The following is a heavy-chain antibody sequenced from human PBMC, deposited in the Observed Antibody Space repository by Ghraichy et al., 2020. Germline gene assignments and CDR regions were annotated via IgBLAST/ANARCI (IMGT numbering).Heavy chain of an antibody. CDR1: GDRVSSISAA. D-gene: IGHD5-18*01. J-gene: IGHJ6*02. Sequence: SQTLSLTCAISGDRVSSISAAWNWIRPSPTRGLEWLGRTYYRARSNNDYALSVKGRIRIDPDKSKNEFSLHLGAVTPEDTGVYYCARDVAALAWGPDFHYSARDGWGQGTAGSVS. V-gene: IGHV6-1*01. CDR2: TYYRARSNN. CDR3: ARDVAALAWGPDFHYSARDG.